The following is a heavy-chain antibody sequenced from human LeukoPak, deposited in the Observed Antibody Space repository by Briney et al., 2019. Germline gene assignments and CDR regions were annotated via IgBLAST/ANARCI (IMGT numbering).Heavy chain of an antibody. CDR2: ISGSGDNP. CDR3: ARHSGWYYYYYMDV. D-gene: IGHD6-19*01. J-gene: IGHJ6*03. Sequence: GGSLRLSCAVSGFTFSSYAMSWVRQAPGKGLEWVSAISGSGDNPYYADSVKGRFTISRDNAKNSLYLQMNSLRAEDTAVYYCARHSGWYYYYYMDVWGKGTTVTVSS. V-gene: IGHV3-23*01. CDR1: GFTFSSYA.